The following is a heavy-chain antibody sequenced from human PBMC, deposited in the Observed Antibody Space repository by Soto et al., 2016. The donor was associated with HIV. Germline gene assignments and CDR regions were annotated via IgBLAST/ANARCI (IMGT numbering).Heavy chain of an antibody. V-gene: IGHV4-59*01. D-gene: IGHD3-10*01. Sequence: QESGPGLVKPSETLSLTCSVSGDSISGYYWTWIRQSPGKGLEWIGYIYYSGSTNYNPSLKSRVTILIDTSKNQFSLKLTSVTAADTAVYFCARVLGFRELPDYWGQGTLVTVPS. CDR3: ARVLGFRELPDY. J-gene: IGHJ4*02. CDR1: GDSISGYY. CDR2: IYYSGST.